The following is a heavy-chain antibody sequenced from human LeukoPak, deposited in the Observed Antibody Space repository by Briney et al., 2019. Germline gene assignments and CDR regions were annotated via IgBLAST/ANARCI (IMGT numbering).Heavy chain of an antibody. D-gene: IGHD6-19*01. Sequence: ASVKVSCKASGYTFTSYAMHWVRQAPGQRLEWMGWINAGNGNTKYSQKFQGRVTITRDTSAGTAYMELSSLRSEDTAVYYCARDGYDSSGWYEGNFDYWGQGTLVTVSS. J-gene: IGHJ4*02. CDR3: ARDGYDSSGWYEGNFDY. CDR1: GYTFTSYA. CDR2: INAGNGNT. V-gene: IGHV1-3*01.